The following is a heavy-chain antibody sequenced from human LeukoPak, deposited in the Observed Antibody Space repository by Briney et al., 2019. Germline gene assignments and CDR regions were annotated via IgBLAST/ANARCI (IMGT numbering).Heavy chain of an antibody. V-gene: IGHV3-33*06. CDR2: IWHDGSHE. D-gene: IGHD4-17*01. CDR1: GFSLNSYG. Sequence: PGGSLRLSCSASGFSLNSYGMHWVRQAPGKGLEWVAVIWHDGSHEYYADSEKGRFTISRDNSRNTVYLEMNSLRVEDTAVYYCAKDATEYGDSHFDWWGQGTLVTVSS. CDR3: AKDATEYGDSHFDW. J-gene: IGHJ4*02.